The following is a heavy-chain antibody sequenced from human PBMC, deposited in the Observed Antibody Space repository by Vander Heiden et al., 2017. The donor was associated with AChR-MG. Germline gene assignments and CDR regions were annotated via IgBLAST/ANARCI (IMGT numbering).Heavy chain of an antibody. CDR3: ASSIVGARTFDY. J-gene: IGHJ4*02. CDR1: GGTFSSYA. Sequence: QVQLVQSGAEVKKPGYSVKVSGKASGGTFSSYAISWVRQAPGQGLEWMGGIIPIFGTANYAQKFQGRVTITADKSTSTAYMELSSLRSEDTAVYYCASSIVGARTFDYWGQGTLVTVSS. V-gene: IGHV1-69*06. CDR2: IIPIFGTA. D-gene: IGHD1-26*01.